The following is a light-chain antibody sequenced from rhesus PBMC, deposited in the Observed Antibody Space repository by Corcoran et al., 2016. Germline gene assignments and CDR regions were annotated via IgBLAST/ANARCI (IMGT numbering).Light chain of an antibody. CDR3: LQHSNWWT. CDR1: QSVSSR. Sequence: ETVMTQSPATLSLSPGERATLSCRASQSVSSRLAWYQQKPGQAPRLPLSGASSRATGIPDRFSGSGSGKDVTLTISSLEPEEVAVYYCLQHSNWWTCGQGTKVEIK. J-gene: IGKJ1*01. CDR2: GAS. V-gene: IGKV3-24*01.